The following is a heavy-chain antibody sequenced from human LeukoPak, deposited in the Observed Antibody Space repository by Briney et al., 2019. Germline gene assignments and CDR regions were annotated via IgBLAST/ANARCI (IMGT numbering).Heavy chain of an antibody. D-gene: IGHD6-13*01. V-gene: IGHV4-34*01. CDR1: GGSFSGYY. Sequence: SEALSLTCAVYGGSFSGYYWSWIRQPPGKGLEWIGEINHSGSTNYNPSLKSRVTISVDTSKNQFSLKLSSVTAADTAVYYCARGKTIGYSSSWYGRGVFDIWGQGTMVTVSS. J-gene: IGHJ3*02. CDR2: INHSGST. CDR3: ARGKTIGYSSSWYGRGVFDI.